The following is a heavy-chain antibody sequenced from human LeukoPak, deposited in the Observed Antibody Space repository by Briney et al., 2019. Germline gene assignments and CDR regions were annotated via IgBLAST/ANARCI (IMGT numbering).Heavy chain of an antibody. CDR3: AKVTYSSSWYRSDYYYYGMDV. D-gene: IGHD6-13*01. Sequence: GGSLRLSCAASGFTFSSYAMSWVRQAPGKGLEWVSAISGSGGSTYYADSVKGRFTISRDNSKSTLYLQMNSLRAEDTAVYYCAKVTYSSSWYRSDYYYYGMDVWGQGTTVTVSS. V-gene: IGHV3-23*01. J-gene: IGHJ6*02. CDR2: ISGSGGST. CDR1: GFTFSSYA.